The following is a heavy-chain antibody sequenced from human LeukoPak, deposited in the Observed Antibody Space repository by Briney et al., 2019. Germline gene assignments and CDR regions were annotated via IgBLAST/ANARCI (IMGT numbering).Heavy chain of an antibody. Sequence: GESLKISCQGSGYSFSHHWIAWVRKMPGKGLEWMAMMYPGDSDTRYSPSFQGQVTISVDKSISTAYLQWNSLKASDTAIYYCAIEEGAYYGSGTYFDYWGRGTLVTVSS. CDR1: GYSFSHHW. D-gene: IGHD3-10*01. V-gene: IGHV5-51*01. J-gene: IGHJ4*02. CDR2: MYPGDSDT. CDR3: AIEEGAYYGSGTYFDY.